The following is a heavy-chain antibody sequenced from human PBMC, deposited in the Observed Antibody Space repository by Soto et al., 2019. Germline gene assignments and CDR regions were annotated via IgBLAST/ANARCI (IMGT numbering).Heavy chain of an antibody. CDR2: ISSSGSTI. J-gene: IGHJ4*02. CDR1: GFTFSDYY. CDR3: ARGVSSGYSYASFEY. V-gene: IGHV3-11*01. Sequence: GGSLRLSCAASGFTFSDYYMSWIRQAPGKGLEWVSYISSSGSTIYYADSVKGRFTISRDNAKNSLYLQMNSLRAEDTAVYYCARGVSSGYSYASFEYWGQGTLVTVSS. D-gene: IGHD5-18*01.